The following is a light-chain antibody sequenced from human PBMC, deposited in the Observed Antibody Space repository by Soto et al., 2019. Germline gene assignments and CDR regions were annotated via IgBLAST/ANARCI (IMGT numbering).Light chain of an antibody. V-gene: IGLV2-11*01. CDR2: AVN. CDR3: CSYAGGYTWV. J-gene: IGLJ3*02. Sequence: QSALTQPRSVSGSPGQSVTISCTGTSSDVGDYNYVSWYQQHTGTAPKILIYAVNMRPSGVPDRFSGSKSGNTASLTISGLQAEDEADYSCCSYAGGYTWVFGGGTKLTVL. CDR1: SSDVGDYNY.